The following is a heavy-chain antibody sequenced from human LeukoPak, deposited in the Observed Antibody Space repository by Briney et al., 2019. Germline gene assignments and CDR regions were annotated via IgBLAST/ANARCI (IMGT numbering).Heavy chain of an antibody. Sequence: PSETLSLTCTVSGGSVSSGSYYWSWIRQSPGKGLEWIGYIYYSGSTNYNPSLKSRVTISVDTSKNQSSLKVSSVTAADTAVYYCARRSWYNWFDRWGRGTLVTVSS. V-gene: IGHV4-61*01. J-gene: IGHJ5*02. CDR1: GGSVSSGSYY. D-gene: IGHD6-13*01. CDR2: IYYSGST. CDR3: ARRSWYNWFDR.